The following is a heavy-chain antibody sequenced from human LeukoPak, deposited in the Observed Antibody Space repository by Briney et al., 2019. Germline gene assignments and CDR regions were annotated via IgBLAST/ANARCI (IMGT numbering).Heavy chain of an antibody. CDR3: ARDRAEGKTWVEFDP. Sequence: GGSLRLSCAASGFIVNSYAMSWVRRAPGKGLAWVSLIYSDGVTQYADSVKGRFTISRDNSKNTLYLQMNSLRDEDTAVYFCARDRAEGKTWVEFDPWGQGTLVTVSS. CDR2: IYSDGVT. V-gene: IGHV3-66*02. CDR1: GFIVNSYA. J-gene: IGHJ5*02.